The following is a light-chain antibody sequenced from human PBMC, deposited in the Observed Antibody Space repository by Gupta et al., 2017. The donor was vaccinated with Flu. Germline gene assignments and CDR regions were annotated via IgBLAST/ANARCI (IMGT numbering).Light chain of an antibody. V-gene: IGLV1-47*01. J-gene: IGLJ3*02. CDR1: DSNVGVNS. CDR2: SDG. Sequence: VTISCAGSDSNVGVNSVHWYQQLPGAAPKLVLYSDGQRPSGVPDRFSGFKSGTSASLAISELRTEDEADYYCATWDDSRSNWVFGGGTRLTVL. CDR3: ATWDDSRSNWV.